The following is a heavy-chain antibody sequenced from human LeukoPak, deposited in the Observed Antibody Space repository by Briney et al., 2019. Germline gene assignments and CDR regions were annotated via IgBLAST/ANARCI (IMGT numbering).Heavy chain of an antibody. D-gene: IGHD3-22*01. CDR1: GFSFSDYY. J-gene: IGHJ1*01. CDR3: ARQGLYDSSDFGTFQH. CDR2: ISSSSDYK. Sequence: PGGSLRLSCAASGFSFSDYYMSWIRQTPEEGLEWLSYISSSSDYKNYADSLKGRFTISRDNAKNSVYLQMNSLRAEDTAVYYCARQGLYDSSDFGTFQHWGQGTLVTVSS. V-gene: IGHV3-11*06.